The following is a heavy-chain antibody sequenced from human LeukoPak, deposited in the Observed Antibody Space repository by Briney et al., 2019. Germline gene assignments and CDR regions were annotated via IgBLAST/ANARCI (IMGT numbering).Heavy chain of an antibody. J-gene: IGHJ4*02. CDR3: ARYCSSTTCYTRGGDY. CDR1: GYSITSGYY. Sequence: PSETLSLTCSVSGYSITSGYYWGWIRQPPGKGLEWIGSIYHAGNTFYDPSFNSRVTISVDTSKNQFSLSLSSVTAADTAVYYCARYCSSTTCYTRGGDYWGQGTLVTVSS. V-gene: IGHV4-38-2*02. CDR2: IYHAGNT. D-gene: IGHD2-2*02.